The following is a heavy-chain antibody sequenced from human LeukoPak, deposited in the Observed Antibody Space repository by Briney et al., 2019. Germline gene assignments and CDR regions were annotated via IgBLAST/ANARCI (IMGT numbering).Heavy chain of an antibody. V-gene: IGHV3-48*01. D-gene: IGHD6-13*01. CDR1: GFTFSSYS. CDR3: ARVRSSPYFDY. CDR2: ISSSSSTI. J-gene: IGHJ4*02. Sequence: GGSLRLSCAASGFTFSSYSMNWVRQAPGKGLEWVSYISSSSSTIYYADSVRGRFTISRDNAKNSLYLQMNSLRAEDTAVYYCARVRSSPYFDYWGQGTLVTVSS.